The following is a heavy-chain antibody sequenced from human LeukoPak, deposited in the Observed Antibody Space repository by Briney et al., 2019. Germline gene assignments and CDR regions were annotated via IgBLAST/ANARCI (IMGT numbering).Heavy chain of an antibody. CDR3: ARPREWFYFYGMDV. D-gene: IGHD3-3*01. CDR1: GFTFSSYA. Sequence: PGRSLRLSCAASGFTFSSYAMHWVRQAPGKGLEWVAVISHDGTKEYYADSVKGRFTISRDNPKNTLYLQMNSLRVEDTAVYYCARPREWFYFYGMDVWGQGTTVTVSS. V-gene: IGHV3-30*04. J-gene: IGHJ6*02. CDR2: ISHDGTKE.